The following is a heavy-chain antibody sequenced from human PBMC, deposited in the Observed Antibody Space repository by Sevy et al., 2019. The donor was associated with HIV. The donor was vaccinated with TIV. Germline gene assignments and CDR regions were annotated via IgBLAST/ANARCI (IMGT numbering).Heavy chain of an antibody. CDR1: GFTFSSYW. CDR2: IKQDGSEK. Sequence: GGSLRLSCAASGFTFSSYWMCWVRQAPGKGLEWVANIKQDGSEKYYVDSVKGRFTISRDNAKNSLYLQMNSLRAEDTAVYYCARGEGYCSGGSCYAWGAFDIWGQGTMVTVSS. V-gene: IGHV3-7*03. J-gene: IGHJ3*02. CDR3: ARGEGYCSGGSCYAWGAFDI. D-gene: IGHD2-15*01.